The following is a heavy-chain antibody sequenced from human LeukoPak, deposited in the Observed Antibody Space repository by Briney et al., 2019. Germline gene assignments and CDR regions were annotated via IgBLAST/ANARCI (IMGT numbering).Heavy chain of an antibody. V-gene: IGHV3-21*01. CDR3: ARDRTTVTGNDASDI. D-gene: IGHD4-17*01. J-gene: IGHJ3*02. Sequence: GGSLRLSCAASGFTFSSYSMNWVRQAPGKGLGWVSSISSSSSYIYYADSVKGRFTISRDNAKNSLYLQMNSLRAEDTAVYYCARDRTTVTGNDASDIWGQGTMVTVSS. CDR1: GFTFSSYS. CDR2: ISSSSSYI.